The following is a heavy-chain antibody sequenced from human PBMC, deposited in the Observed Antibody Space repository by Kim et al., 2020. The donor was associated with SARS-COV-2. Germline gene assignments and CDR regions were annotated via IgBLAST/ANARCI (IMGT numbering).Heavy chain of an antibody. CDR1: GFTFSTYG. CDR2: ISYDGSNK. V-gene: IGHV3-33*05. J-gene: IGHJ4*02. D-gene: IGHD1-1*01. Sequence: GGSLRLSCAASGFTFSTYGMHWVRQAPGKGLEWVAGISYDGSNKFYKGSVKGRLTISRDNSKNTLYLQMNSLRVEDTAVYYCAGDLESRAWNGGYWGQGTLVTVSS. CDR3: AGDLESRAWNGGY.